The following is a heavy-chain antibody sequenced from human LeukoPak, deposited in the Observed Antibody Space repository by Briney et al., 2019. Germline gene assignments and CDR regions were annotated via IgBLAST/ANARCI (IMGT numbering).Heavy chain of an antibody. CDR1: GGSISSYY. CDR3: ARDREYSYGYTRQPMYYYYYGMDV. Sequence: PSETLSLTCTVSGGSISSYYWSWIRQPAGKGLEWIGRIYTSGSTNYNPSLKSRVTMSVDTSKNQFSLKLSYVTAADTAVYYCARDREYSYGYTRQPMYYYYYGMDVWGQGTTVTVSS. D-gene: IGHD5-18*01. J-gene: IGHJ6*02. CDR2: IYTSGST. V-gene: IGHV4-4*07.